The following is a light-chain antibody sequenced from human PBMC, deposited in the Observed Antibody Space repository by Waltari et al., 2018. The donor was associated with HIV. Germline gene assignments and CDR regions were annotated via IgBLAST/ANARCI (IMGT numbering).Light chain of an antibody. J-gene: IGLJ2*01. CDR1: STDVRAYNY. V-gene: IGLV2-8*01. CDR3: SSYAGSTVI. Sequence: QSARTQPPSASGSPGQSVPLPCTATSTDVRAYNYVSWYQQHSGEAPKLIIYEVTQRPSGVPDRFSGSKSGNTASLTVSGLQAEDEADFYCSSYAGSTVIFGGGTKLTVL. CDR2: EVT.